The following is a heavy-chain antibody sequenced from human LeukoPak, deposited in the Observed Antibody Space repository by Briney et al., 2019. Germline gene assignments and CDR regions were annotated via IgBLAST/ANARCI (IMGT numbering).Heavy chain of an antibody. CDR1: GGSISSYY. CDR2: IYYSGST. J-gene: IGHJ3*02. CDR3: ARGRGGYSGYFDAFDI. Sequence: SETLSLTCTVSGGSISSYYWSWIRQPPGKGLEWIGNIYYSGSTNYNPSLKSRVTISVDTSKNQFSLKLSSVTAADTAVYYCARGRGGYSGYFDAFDIWGQGTMVTVSS. V-gene: IGHV4-59*01. D-gene: IGHD5-12*01.